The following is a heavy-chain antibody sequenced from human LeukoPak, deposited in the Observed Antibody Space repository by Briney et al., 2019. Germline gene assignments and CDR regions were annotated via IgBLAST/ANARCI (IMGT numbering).Heavy chain of an antibody. CDR3: ARHDNDDDFDY. J-gene: IGHJ4*02. D-gene: IGHD3-16*01. V-gene: IGHV7-4-1*02. CDR2: INMYTANP. CDR1: GYTFTRYA. Sequence: ASVKVSCKASGYTFTRYAINWLRQAPGQGLEWMGWINMYTANPAYAQGFTERFVFSLNTSVTTAYLQISNLKTEDTAVYYCARHDNDDDFDYWGQGTLVTVSS.